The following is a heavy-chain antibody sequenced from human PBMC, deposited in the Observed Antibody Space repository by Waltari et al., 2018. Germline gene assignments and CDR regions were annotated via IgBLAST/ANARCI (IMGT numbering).Heavy chain of an antibody. J-gene: IGHJ5*02. CDR2: KYYRSKLYN. Sequence: QVQLQQSGPGLVKPSQTLSLTCAISGDSVSSNSAAWNWIRQSPSRGLEWLGMKYYRSKLYNDYAVSVKSRITINPATSKSQFSLQLNSVTPEDTAVYYCAREKVAARRASYVWFDPWGQGTLVTVSS. D-gene: IGHD6-6*01. CDR3: AREKVAARRASYVWFDP. CDR1: GDSVSSNSAA. V-gene: IGHV6-1*01.